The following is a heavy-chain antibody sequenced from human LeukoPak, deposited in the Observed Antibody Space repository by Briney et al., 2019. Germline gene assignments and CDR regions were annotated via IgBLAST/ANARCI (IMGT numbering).Heavy chain of an antibody. CDR1: GFTFDDHA. J-gene: IGHJ4*02. CDR3: AKSLDSGWGYFGY. V-gene: IGHV3-43*02. D-gene: IGHD6-19*01. CDR2: ISGDGDNV. Sequence: GGSLRLSCAASGFTFDDHAMHWVRQAPGKGLEWVSLISGDGDNVYHADSVKGRFAISRDSSKNSLYLQMNSLRTEDTALYYCAKSLDSGWGYFGYWGQGTLVTASS.